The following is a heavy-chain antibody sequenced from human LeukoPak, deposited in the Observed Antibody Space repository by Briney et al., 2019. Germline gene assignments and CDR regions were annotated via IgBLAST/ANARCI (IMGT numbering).Heavy chain of an antibody. CDR2: ISGSGGST. Sequence: PGGSLRLSCAASGFTFSSYAMSWVRQAPGKGLEWVSAISGSGGSTYYADSVKGRFTISRDNSKNTLYLQMNSLRAEDTAVYYCAKGTIGYSYGTNAFDIWGQGTMVTVSS. D-gene: IGHD5-18*01. V-gene: IGHV3-23*01. CDR3: AKGTIGYSYGTNAFDI. J-gene: IGHJ3*02. CDR1: GFTFSSYA.